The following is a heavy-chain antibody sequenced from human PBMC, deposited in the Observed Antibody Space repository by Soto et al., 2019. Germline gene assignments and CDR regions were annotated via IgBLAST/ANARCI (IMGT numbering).Heavy chain of an antibody. V-gene: IGHV3-15*07. CDR1: GFAFSNAW. CDR3: TTDSRTIMPEVRFDF. Sequence: EVQLVESGGGLVKPGGSLRLSCAASGFAFSNAWINWVRQPPGRGLEWVGRIKSQTDGGSGDYAAPVKGRFVVSRDDSKNIVYLQINSLKIEDTAVYYCTTDSRTIMPEVRFDFWGHGTLVTVSS. J-gene: IGHJ4*01. D-gene: IGHD3-16*01. CDR2: IKSQTDGGSG.